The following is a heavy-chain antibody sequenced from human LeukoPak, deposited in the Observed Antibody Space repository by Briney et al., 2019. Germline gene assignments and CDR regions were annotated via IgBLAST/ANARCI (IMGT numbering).Heavy chain of an antibody. CDR3: AKDRMATITGFDY. V-gene: IGHV3-33*03. CDR1: GFTLSIYG. Sequence: GRSLRPSCAASGFTLSIYGMHWVSQAPGKRLEWVAVTWYDGSNKYYANSVKGRLTISRDNSKNTLYLQMNSLRAEDTAVYYCAKDRMATITGFDYWGQGTLVTVSS. J-gene: IGHJ4*02. D-gene: IGHD5-24*01. CDR2: TWYDGSNK.